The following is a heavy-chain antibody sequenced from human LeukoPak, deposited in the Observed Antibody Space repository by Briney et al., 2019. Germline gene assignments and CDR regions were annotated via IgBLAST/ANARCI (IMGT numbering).Heavy chain of an antibody. Sequence: GGPLRLSCAASGFTFSSHSMNWVRQAPGKGLEWVSYISSGSTIIHYADSVKGRFTISRDDAKNSLYLQMNSLRAEDTAVYYCAKVPRQHDNWFDPWGQGALVTVSS. CDR2: ISSGSTII. J-gene: IGHJ5*02. CDR1: GFTFSSHS. D-gene: IGHD6-13*01. CDR3: AKVPRQHDNWFDP. V-gene: IGHV3-48*01.